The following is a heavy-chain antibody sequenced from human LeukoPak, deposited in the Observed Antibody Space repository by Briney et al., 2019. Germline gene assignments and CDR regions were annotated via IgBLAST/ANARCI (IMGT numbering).Heavy chain of an antibody. D-gene: IGHD1-26*01. CDR1: GFTVSSNY. CDR3: ARDSGSYLGYYYGMDV. V-gene: IGHV3-66*01. J-gene: IGHJ6*02. Sequence: HAGGSLRLSCAASGFTVSSNYMSWVRQAPGKGLEWVSVIYSGGSTYYADSVKGRFTISRDNSKNTLYLQMNSLRAEDTAVYYCARDSGSYLGYYYGMDVWGQGTTVTVSS. CDR2: IYSGGST.